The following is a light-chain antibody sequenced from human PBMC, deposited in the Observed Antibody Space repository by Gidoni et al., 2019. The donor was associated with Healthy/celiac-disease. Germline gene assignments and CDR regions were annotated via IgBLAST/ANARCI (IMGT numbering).Light chain of an antibody. CDR3: QQYYSTPLT. V-gene: IGKV4-1*01. J-gene: IGKJ2*01. CDR1: QSVLYSSNNKNY. Sequence: DIVMTQSPDSLAVSLGERATINCKSSQSVLYSSNNKNYLAWYQQKPGQPPKLLIYWASTRESGVPDRFSGSGSGTDFTLTISSLQAEDVAVYYCQQYYSTPLTCXQXTKLEIK. CDR2: WAS.